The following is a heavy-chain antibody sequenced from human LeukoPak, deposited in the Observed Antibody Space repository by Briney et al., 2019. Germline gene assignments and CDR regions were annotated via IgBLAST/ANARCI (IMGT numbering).Heavy chain of an antibody. V-gene: IGHV1-18*04. CDR3: ARDLLGCSSTSCRPYNWFDP. Sequence: ASVKVSCKASGYTFTSYGISWVRQAPGQGLEWMGWISAYNGNTNYAQKLQGRVTMTTDTSTSTAYMELRSLRSDDTAVYYCARDLLGCSSTSCRPYNWFDPWGQETLATVSS. J-gene: IGHJ5*02. D-gene: IGHD2-2*01. CDR2: ISAYNGNT. CDR1: GYTFTSYG.